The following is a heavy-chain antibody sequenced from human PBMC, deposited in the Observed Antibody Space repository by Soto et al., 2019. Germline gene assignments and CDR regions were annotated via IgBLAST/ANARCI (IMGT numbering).Heavy chain of an antibody. CDR2: ISGSGGST. Sequence: GSLRLSCAASGFTFSSYAMSWVRQAPGKGLEWVSAISGSGGSTYYADSVKGRFTISRDNSKNTLYLQMNSLRAEDTAVYYCAKVGSYYDSSGYLSWGQGTLVTVSS. J-gene: IGHJ5*02. V-gene: IGHV3-23*01. CDR3: AKVGSYYDSSGYLS. CDR1: GFTFSSYA. D-gene: IGHD3-22*01.